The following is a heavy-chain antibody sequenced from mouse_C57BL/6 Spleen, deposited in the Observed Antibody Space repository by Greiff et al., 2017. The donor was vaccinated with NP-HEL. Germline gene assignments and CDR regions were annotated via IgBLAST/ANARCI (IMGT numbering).Heavy chain of an antibody. CDR1: GYTFTSYW. CDR2: IDPSDSET. J-gene: IGHJ3*01. Sequence: VQLQQPGAELVRPGSSVKLSCKASGYTFTSYWMHWVKQRPIQGLEWIGNIDPSDSETHYNQKFKDKATLTVDKSSSTAYMQLSSLTSEDSAVYYCARALYSNLFAYWGQGTLVTVSA. V-gene: IGHV1-52*01. CDR3: ARALYSNLFAY. D-gene: IGHD2-5*01.